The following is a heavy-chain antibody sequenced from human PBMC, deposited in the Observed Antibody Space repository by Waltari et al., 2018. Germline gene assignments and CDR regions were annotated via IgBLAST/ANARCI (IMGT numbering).Heavy chain of an antibody. V-gene: IGHV3-7*01. CDR1: GFTFSSYW. CDR3: AREAKQQLLYYGRDV. CDR2: IKQDGSEK. J-gene: IGHJ6*02. Sequence: EVQLVESGGGLVQPGGSLRLSCAASGFTFSSYWMSWVRQAPGKGLEWVANIKQDGSEKYYVDSVKGRFTIARDNAKNALYLQMNSLRAEDTAVYYCAREAKQQLLYYGRDVWGQGTTVTVSS. D-gene: IGHD6-13*01.